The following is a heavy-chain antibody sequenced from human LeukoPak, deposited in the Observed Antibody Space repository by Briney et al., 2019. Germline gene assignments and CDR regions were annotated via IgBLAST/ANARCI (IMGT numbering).Heavy chain of an antibody. CDR2: INHSGST. J-gene: IGHJ6*03. D-gene: IGHD1-26*01. V-gene: IGHV4-34*01. CDR3: ARLSGSSKVYYYYYMDV. CDR1: GGSFSGYY. Sequence: SETLSLTCAVYGGSFSGYYWSWIRQPPGKGLEWIGEINHSGSTNYNPSLKSRVTISVDTSKNQFSLKLSSVTAADTAVYYCARLSGSSKVYYYYYMDVWGKGTTVTVSS.